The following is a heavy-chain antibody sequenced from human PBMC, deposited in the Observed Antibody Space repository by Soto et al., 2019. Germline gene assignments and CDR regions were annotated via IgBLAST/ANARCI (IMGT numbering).Heavy chain of an antibody. D-gene: IGHD2-15*01. J-gene: IGHJ6*02. CDR3: ARVGGYVNPSYGMDV. CDR1: GYTFTGYY. V-gene: IGHV1-2*04. CDR2: INPNSGGT. Sequence: GASVKVSCKASGYTFTGYYMHWVRQAPGQGLEWMGWINPNSGGTNYAQKFQGWVTMTRDTSISTAYMELSRLRSDDTAVYYCARVGGYVNPSYGMDVWGQGTKVTVYS.